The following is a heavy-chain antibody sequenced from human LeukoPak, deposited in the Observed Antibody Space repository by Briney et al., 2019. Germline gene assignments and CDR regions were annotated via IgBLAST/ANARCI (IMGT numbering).Heavy chain of an antibody. CDR2: ISGSGGST. CDR3: ARKIGFSSSWYYGRHYFDY. V-gene: IGHV3-23*01. Sequence: PGGPLRLPCAASGFTFSSYAMSWVRQAPGKGLEWVSAISGSGGSTYYADSVKGRFTISRDNSKNTLYLQMNSLRAEDTAVYYCARKIGFSSSWYYGRHYFDYWGQGTLVTVSS. J-gene: IGHJ4*02. D-gene: IGHD6-13*01. CDR1: GFTFSSYA.